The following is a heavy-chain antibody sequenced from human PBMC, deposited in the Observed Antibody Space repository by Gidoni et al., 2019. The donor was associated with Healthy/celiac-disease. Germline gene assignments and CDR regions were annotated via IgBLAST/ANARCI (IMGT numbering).Heavy chain of an antibody. CDR2: IYSGGST. CDR3: VTSSGWHNEAFDI. D-gene: IGHD6-19*01. Sequence: EVQLVESGGGLIQPGGSLRLSCAASGFTVSSNYMSWVRQAPGKGLEWVSVIYSGGSTYYADSVKGRFTISRDNSKNTLYLQMNSLRAEDTALYYCVTSSGWHNEAFDIWGQGTMVTVSS. CDR1: GFTVSSNY. V-gene: IGHV3-53*01. J-gene: IGHJ3*02.